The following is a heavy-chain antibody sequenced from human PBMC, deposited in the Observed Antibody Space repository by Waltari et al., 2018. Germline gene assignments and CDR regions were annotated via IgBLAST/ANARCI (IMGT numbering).Heavy chain of an antibody. V-gene: IGHV3-7*01. Sequence: EVQLVESGGGLVQPGGSLRLSCAGYGFYFSGNWMAWVRQAPGKGLEWVANIKEDGSKKNYVDSVEGRFTISRDNAKNSLYLQMNSLRADDTALYYCVRHGFWNFDFWGQGTLVTVSS. D-gene: IGHD3-3*01. CDR2: IKEDGSKK. J-gene: IGHJ4*02. CDR1: GFYFSGNW. CDR3: VRHGFWNFDF.